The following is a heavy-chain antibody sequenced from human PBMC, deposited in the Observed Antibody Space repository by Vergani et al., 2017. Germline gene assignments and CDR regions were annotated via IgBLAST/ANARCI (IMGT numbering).Heavy chain of an antibody. CDR1: GFTFDERA. D-gene: IGHD3-16*01. CDR3: VKDNDYDADGPFDL. J-gene: IGHJ2*01. CDR2: ISRDGDNT. Sequence: DGQLVESGGIVVQPGGSLRLSCAASGFTFDERAMHGVRQAPGKGLEWVSLISRDGDNTYYADSVKGRFIISSDNRKNSLYLQMNSLRPEDTALYFCVKDNDYDADGPFDLWGRGTLVTVSS. V-gene: IGHV3-43D*03.